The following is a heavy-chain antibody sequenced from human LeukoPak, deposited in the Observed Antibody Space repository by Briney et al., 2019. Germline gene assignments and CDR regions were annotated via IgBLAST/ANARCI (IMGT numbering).Heavy chain of an antibody. CDR3: ATGYYGGRLDY. V-gene: IGHV3-48*03. Sequence: PGGSLRLSCAASGFTFSSYEMNWVRQAPGKGLEWLSYISSSDNTIYYADSVKGRFTISRDNAKNTLYLQMNSLRAEDTAVYYCATGYYGGRLDYWGQGTLVTVSS. D-gene: IGHD4-23*01. CDR2: ISSSDNTI. CDR1: GFTFSSYE. J-gene: IGHJ4*02.